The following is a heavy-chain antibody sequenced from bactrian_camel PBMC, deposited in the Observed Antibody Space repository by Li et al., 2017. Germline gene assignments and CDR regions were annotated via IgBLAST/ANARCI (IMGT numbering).Heavy chain of an antibody. D-gene: IGHD8*01. J-gene: IGHJ4*01. V-gene: IGHV3S53*01. CDR2: MSPGGSRT. Sequence: VQLVESGGGSVQAGGSLTLSCVASEESYCMGWYHQAPGKEREGVATMSPGGSRTTYADSVKGRFTISRDNYKQMAYLQMNSLKPEDTGVYYCAAGHWDDGNCVAAFLWGQGTQVTVS. CDR1: EESYC. CDR3: AAGHWDDGNCVAAFL.